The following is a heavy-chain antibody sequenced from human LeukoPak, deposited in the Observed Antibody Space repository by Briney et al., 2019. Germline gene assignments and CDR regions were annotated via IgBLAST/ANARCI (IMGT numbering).Heavy chain of an antibody. CDR3: ARDRDWGALGLFQH. D-gene: IGHD3-16*01. V-gene: IGHV4-59*12. J-gene: IGHJ1*01. Sequence: SETLSLTCSVSSGSITSYYWSWLRQPPGKGLEWIGYIYYSGSTNYNPSVKSRVTMSVDTSKNQFSLKLNSVTAADTAVYYCARDRDWGALGLFQHWGQGTLVTVSS. CDR2: IYYSGST. CDR1: SGSITSYY.